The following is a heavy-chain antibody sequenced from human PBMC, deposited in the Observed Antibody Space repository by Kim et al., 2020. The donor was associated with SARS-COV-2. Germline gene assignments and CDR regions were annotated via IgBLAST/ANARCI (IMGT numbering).Heavy chain of an antibody. D-gene: IGHD3-10*01. CDR3: ERDISGGSGSYYAFDI. CDR2: IYYSGST. CDR1: GGSISSGGYY. J-gene: IGHJ3*02. V-gene: IGHV4-31*03. Sequence: SETLSLTCTVSGGSISSGGYYWSWIRQHPGKGLEWIGYIYYSGSTYYNPSLKSRVTISVDTSKNQFSLKLSSVTAADTAVYYCERDISGGSGSYYAFDIWGQGTMVTVSS.